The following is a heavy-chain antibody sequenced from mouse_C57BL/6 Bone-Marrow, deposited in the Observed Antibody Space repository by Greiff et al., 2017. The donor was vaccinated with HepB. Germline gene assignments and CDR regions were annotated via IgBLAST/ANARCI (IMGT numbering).Heavy chain of an antibody. Sequence: QVQLQQPGAELVRPGSSVKLSCKASGYTFTSYWMHWVKQRPIQGLEWIGNIDPSDSETHYNQKFKDKATLTVDKSSSTAYMQLSSLTSEDSAVYYCARGEFYYYGRAWFAYWGQGTLVTVSA. V-gene: IGHV1-52*01. J-gene: IGHJ3*01. CDR3: ARGEFYYYGRAWFAY. CDR2: IDPSDSET. CDR1: GYTFTSYW. D-gene: IGHD1-1*01.